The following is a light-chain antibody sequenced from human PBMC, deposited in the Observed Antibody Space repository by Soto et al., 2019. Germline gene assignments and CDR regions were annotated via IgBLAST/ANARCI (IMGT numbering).Light chain of an antibody. Sequence: EIVMTQSPGTLSLSPGDTATLSCGASQSLGSNLAWYQQKPGQAPRLLIYGASTRATGIPARFSGSGSGTEFTLTISSLQSEDFAVYYCQQYNNWPPGTFGQGTKVDIK. V-gene: IGKV3-15*01. CDR3: QQYNNWPPGT. CDR1: QSLGSN. CDR2: GAS. J-gene: IGKJ1*01.